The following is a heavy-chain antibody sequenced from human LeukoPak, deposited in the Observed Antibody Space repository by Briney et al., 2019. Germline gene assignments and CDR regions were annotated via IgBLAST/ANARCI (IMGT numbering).Heavy chain of an antibody. CDR1: GGSISSYY. D-gene: IGHD3-9*01. J-gene: IGHJ4*02. CDR2: IHYGGNP. V-gene: IGHV4-59*01. CDR3: AREVAATGYLLFDY. Sequence: PQTLSLTRTVSGGSISSYYWSWIRQAPGKGLEWIGYIHYGGNPTYNPSIKSRVTISLATSKNQFSLRVNPVTAADTAVYYCAREVAATGYLLFDYWGQGTLVTVSS.